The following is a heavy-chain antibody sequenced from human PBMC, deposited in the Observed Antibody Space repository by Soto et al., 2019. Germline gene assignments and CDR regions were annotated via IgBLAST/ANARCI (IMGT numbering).Heavy chain of an antibody. V-gene: IGHV1-69*02. J-gene: IGHJ4*02. Sequence: QVQLVQSGAELKKPGSSVKVSCKASGDTFSFYTINWVRQAPGLGLEWMGRVNPILSMSNYAQKFQGRVTMTADKSTSTAYMELRSLGSEDTAVYYCATSYGSGYRAFDYWGQGALVTVSS. D-gene: IGHD3-10*01. CDR3: ATSYGSGYRAFDY. CDR1: GDTFSFYT. CDR2: VNPILSMS.